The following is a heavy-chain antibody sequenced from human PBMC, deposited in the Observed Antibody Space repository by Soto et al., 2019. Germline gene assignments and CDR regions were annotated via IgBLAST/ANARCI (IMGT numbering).Heavy chain of an antibody. V-gene: IGHV3-33*01. CDR1: GFTFSSYG. CDR3: ARAGYSGSYYPLGY. Sequence: GGSLRLSCAASGFTFSSYGMHWVRQAPGKGLEWVAVIWYDGSNKYYADSVKGRFTISRDNSKYTLYLQMNSLRAEDTAVYYCARAGYSGSYYPLGYWGQGTLVTVSS. CDR2: IWYDGSNK. D-gene: IGHD1-26*01. J-gene: IGHJ4*02.